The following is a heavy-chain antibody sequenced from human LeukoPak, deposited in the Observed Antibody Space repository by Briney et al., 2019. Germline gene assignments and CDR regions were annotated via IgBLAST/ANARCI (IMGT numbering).Heavy chain of an antibody. V-gene: IGHV1-18*01. J-gene: IGHJ4*02. Sequence: GASVKVSCKASGYTFTSYGISWVRQAPGQRLEWMGWISAYNGNTNYAQKLQGRVTMTTDTSTSTAYMELRSQRSDDTPVYYCARAQYSSSSLYSFDYWGQGTLVTVSS. CDR2: ISAYNGNT. D-gene: IGHD6-6*01. CDR1: GYTFTSYG. CDR3: ARAQYSSSSLYSFDY.